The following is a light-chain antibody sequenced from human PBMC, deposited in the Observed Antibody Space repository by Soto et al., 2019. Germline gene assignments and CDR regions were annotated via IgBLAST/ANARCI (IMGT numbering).Light chain of an antibody. CDR3: MQPLQSLIT. Sequence: EIVLTQSPLSLSVSPGEPASISCWSSQSLTHSSGYNYLDWYLLKPGQPPQLVIYLGSNRGSGVPDRFSGSGSGTHFTLTISRVETEDAGVYFCMQPLQSLITFGQGTRLEIQ. V-gene: IGKV2-28*01. CDR2: LGS. J-gene: IGKJ5*01. CDR1: QSLTHSSGYNY.